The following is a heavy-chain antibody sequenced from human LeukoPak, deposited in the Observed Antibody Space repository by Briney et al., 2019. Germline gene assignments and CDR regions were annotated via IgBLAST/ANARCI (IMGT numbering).Heavy chain of an antibody. Sequence: SETLSLTCTVSGVSITSFYWSWIRQPPGKGLEWIGYIYFTGRTNYNPSLKSRVTVSLDTTKNQVSLNLSSVSAADTAVYYCASTGYCLGGSYYSNYFDHWGQGTLVTVSS. D-gene: IGHD2-15*01. CDR2: IYFTGRT. CDR1: GVSITSFY. J-gene: IGHJ4*02. CDR3: ASTGYCLGGSYYSNYFDH. V-gene: IGHV4-59*08.